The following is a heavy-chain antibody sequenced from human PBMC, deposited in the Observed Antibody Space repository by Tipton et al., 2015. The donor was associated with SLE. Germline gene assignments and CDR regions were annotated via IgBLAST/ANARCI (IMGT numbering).Heavy chain of an antibody. CDR2: IHSDGSTR. D-gene: IGHD6-19*01. J-gene: IGHJ3*01. Sequence: SLRLSCAASGFTLSDYWIHWVRQAPGKGLEWVSRIHSDGSTRSFADSVKGRFTISRNNGKSTVDLQMNSLRADDTAVYYCARGAWGSSAWYKNAFEVWGQGTAVTVSS. CDR1: GFTLSDYW. V-gene: IGHV3-74*01. CDR3: ARGAWGSSAWYKNAFEV.